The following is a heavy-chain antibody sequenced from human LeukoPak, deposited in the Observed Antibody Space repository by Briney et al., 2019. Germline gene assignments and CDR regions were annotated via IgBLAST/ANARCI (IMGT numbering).Heavy chain of an antibody. CDR1: GFTVSSNY. V-gene: IGHV3-66*02. Sequence: GGSLRLSCAASGFTVSSNYMSWVRQAPGKGLEWVSVIYSGGSTYYADSVKGRFTISRDNSKSTLYLQMNSLRAEDTAVYYCARATYYDFWSGYYNYCYYYGMDVWGQGTTVTVSS. CDR2: IYSGGST. D-gene: IGHD3-3*01. CDR3: ARATYYDFWSGYYNYCYYYGMDV. J-gene: IGHJ6*02.